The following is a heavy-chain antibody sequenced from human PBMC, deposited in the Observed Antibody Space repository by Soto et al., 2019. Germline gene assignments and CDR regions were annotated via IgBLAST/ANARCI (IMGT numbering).Heavy chain of an antibody. V-gene: IGHV4-39*01. CDR3: ARDPRYCSGGSCYPWANWFDP. J-gene: IGHJ5*02. CDR1: GGSISSSSYY. Sequence: SETLSLTCTVSGGSISSSSYYWGWIRQPPGKGLEWIGSIYYSGSTYYNPSLKSRVTISVDTSKNQFSLKLSSVTAADTAVYYCARDPRYCSGGSCYPWANWFDPWGQGTLVTVSS. CDR2: IYYSGST. D-gene: IGHD2-15*01.